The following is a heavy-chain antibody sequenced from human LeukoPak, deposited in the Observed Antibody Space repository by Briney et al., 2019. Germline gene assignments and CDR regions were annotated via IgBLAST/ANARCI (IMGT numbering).Heavy chain of an antibody. D-gene: IGHD3-10*01. J-gene: IGHJ4*02. V-gene: IGHV3-53*01. CDR1: GFTVSSKY. CDR3: ASVTMVRGPHFDY. Sequence: PGGSLRLSCAASGFTVSSKYMSWVRQAPGKGLEWVSVMYSGGRTYYADSVEGRFTISRDNSKNTVYLQMNSLRAEDTAVYYCASVTMVRGPHFDYWGQGTLVTVSS. CDR2: MYSGGRT.